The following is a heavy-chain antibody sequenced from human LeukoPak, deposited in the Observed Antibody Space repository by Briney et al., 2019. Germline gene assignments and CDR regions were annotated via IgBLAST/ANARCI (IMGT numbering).Heavy chain of an antibody. CDR3: AKGFSWDEWLYFDY. V-gene: IGHV3-23*01. CDR1: GFTFSRYA. CDR2: ISGSGGTT. Sequence: GGSLRLSCAGSGFTFSRYAMNWVRQAPGKGLEWVSGISGSGGTTDYADSVKGRFTISRDNSKNTVYLQMKSLRVEDTAVYYCAKGFSWDEWLYFDYWGQGTLVTVSS. J-gene: IGHJ4*02. D-gene: IGHD3-3*01.